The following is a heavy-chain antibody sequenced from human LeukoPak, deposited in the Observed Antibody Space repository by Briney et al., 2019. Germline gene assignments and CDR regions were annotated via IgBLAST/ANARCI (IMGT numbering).Heavy chain of an antibody. CDR1: GFTFSDFS. V-gene: IGHV3-48*04. D-gene: IGHD1-26*01. J-gene: IGHJ4*02. Sequence: PGGSLRLSCAASGFTFSDFSLIWVRQTPGKGLEWLSYISSISSTIYYADSVKGRFTISRDNAKNSLYLQMNSLRAEDTAVYYCAKDVARRVGAHFDYWGQGTLVTVSS. CDR3: AKDVARRVGAHFDY. CDR2: ISSISSTI.